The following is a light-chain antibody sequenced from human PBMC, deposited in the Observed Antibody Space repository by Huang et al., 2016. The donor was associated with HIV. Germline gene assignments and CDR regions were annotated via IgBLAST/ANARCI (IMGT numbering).Light chain of an antibody. CDR3: HQYGTAPRT. CDR1: QSISSSF. J-gene: IGKJ2*01. CDR2: GAS. V-gene: IGKV3-20*01. Sequence: EIVLTQSPGTQSLSPGERATLSCRASQSISSSFLAWYQQKPGQAPRLLIYGASNRATGIPDRFSGSGSGTDFTLTISRLGAEDFAVYYCHQYGTAPRTFGQGTKLEIK.